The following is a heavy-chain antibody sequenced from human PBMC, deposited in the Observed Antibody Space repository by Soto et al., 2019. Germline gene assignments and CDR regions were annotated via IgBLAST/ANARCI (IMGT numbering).Heavy chain of an antibody. D-gene: IGHD1-1*01. Sequence: VQLVESGGGLVQSGGSLRLSCAAFGFTFSKHWLHWVRQAPGKGLVWVSHIKTDGSFTRDADSVKGRFTISRDNARNTLYLQINSLRAEDTAVYYCVIDNNWSLDYWGQGTLVTVSS. CDR2: IKTDGSFT. V-gene: IGHV3-74*01. J-gene: IGHJ4*02. CDR3: VIDNNWSLDY. CDR1: GFTFSKHW.